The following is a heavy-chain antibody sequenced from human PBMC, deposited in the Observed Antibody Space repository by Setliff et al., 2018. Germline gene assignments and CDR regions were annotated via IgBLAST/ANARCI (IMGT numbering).Heavy chain of an antibody. J-gene: IGHJ4*02. CDR1: GGSISSGSYY. CDR2: IYTSGST. D-gene: IGHD3-22*01. Sequence: SETLSLTCTVSGGSISSGSYYWSWIRQPAGKGLEWIGRIYTSGSTNYNPSLKSRVTISVDTSKNQFSLKLSSVTAADTAVYYRARGPVMIVATGYFDYWGQGTLVTVTS. CDR3: ARGPVMIVATGYFDY. V-gene: IGHV4-61*02.